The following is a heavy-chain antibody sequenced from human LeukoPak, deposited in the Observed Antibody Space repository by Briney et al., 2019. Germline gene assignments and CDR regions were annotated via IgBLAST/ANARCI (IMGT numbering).Heavy chain of an antibody. CDR2: IWYDGSNK. CDR1: GFTFSSYG. CDR3: ARDQFRVVGAPSHYYYGMDV. J-gene: IGHJ6*02. V-gene: IGHV3-33*01. Sequence: PGGSLRLSCAASGFTFSSYGMHWVRQAPGKGLEWVAVIWYDGSNKYYADSVKGRFTISRDNSKNTLYLQMNSLRAEDTAVYYCARDQFRVVGAPSHYYYGMDVWGQGTTVTVSS. D-gene: IGHD1-26*01.